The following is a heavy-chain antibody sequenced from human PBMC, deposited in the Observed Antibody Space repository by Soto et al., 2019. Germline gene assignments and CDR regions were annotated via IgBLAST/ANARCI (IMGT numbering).Heavy chain of an antibody. CDR1: GYSSTSYW. Sequence: GESLKISCKGSGYSSTSYWIGWVRQMPGKGLEWMGIIYPGDSDTRYSPSFQGQVTISADKSISTAYLQWSSLKASDTAMYYCARLCSGGSCYPYYYYGMDVWGQGTTVTVSS. V-gene: IGHV5-51*01. CDR2: IYPGDSDT. CDR3: ARLCSGGSCYPYYYYGMDV. J-gene: IGHJ6*02. D-gene: IGHD2-15*01.